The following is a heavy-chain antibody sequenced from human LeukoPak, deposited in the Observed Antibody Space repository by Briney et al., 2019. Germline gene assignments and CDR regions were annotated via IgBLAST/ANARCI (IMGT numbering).Heavy chain of an antibody. V-gene: IGHV3-23*01. J-gene: IGHJ4*02. CDR3: AKDLYLRDFRSGYFDY. D-gene: IGHD3-3*01. Sequence: GGSLRLSCAASGFIFSNYGMNWVRQAPGKGLEWVAAISASGSATSYADSVRGRFTISRDNSKSTTYLQMNSLRAEDTAVFYCAKDLYLRDFRSGYFDYWGQGIPVTVSS. CDR1: GFIFSNYG. CDR2: ISASGSAT.